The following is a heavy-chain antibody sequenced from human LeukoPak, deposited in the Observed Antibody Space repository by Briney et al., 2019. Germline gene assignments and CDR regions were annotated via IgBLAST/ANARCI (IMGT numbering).Heavy chain of an antibody. V-gene: IGHV4-59*01. CDR2: IYSSENT. CDR1: GGSISRYY. CDR3: AREVRFCTGDTCYSWFDP. Sequence: SETLSLTCTVSGGSISRYYWSWIRQPPGKGLEWIGYIYSSENTYYNPSLNSRVTISVHTSKNQFSLKLSSVTAADTAVYYCAREVRFCTGDTCYSWFDPWGQGTLVTVSS. J-gene: IGHJ5*02. D-gene: IGHD2-15*01.